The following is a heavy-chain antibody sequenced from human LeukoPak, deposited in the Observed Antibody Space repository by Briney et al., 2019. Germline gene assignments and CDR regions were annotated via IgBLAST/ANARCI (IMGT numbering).Heavy chain of an antibody. CDR1: GFIFSSNE. CDR2: ISGGST. V-gene: IGHV3-38-3*01. CDR3: ARDARDGYGGNPFDY. D-gene: IGHD4-23*01. Sequence: GGSLRLSCAASGFIFSSNEMSWVRQAPGKGLEWVSSISGGSTYYADSRKGRFTISRDNSKSTLHLQMNSLRAEDTAVYYCARDARDGYGGNPFDYWGQGTLVTVSS. J-gene: IGHJ4*02.